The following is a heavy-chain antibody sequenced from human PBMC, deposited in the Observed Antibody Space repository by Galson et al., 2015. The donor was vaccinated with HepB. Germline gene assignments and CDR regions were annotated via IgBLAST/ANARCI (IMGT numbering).Heavy chain of an antibody. CDR2: INPNSGGT. J-gene: IGHJ3*02. V-gene: IGHV1-2*06. CDR1: GYTFTGYY. D-gene: IGHD5-24*01. CDR3: ARSEDNGYNYAFDI. Sequence: QSGAEVKKPGESLKVSCKASGYTFTGYYMHWVRQAPGQGLEWMGRINPNSGGTNYAQKFQGRVTMTRDTSISTAYMELSRLRSDDTAVYYCARSEDNGYNYAFDIWGQGTMVTVSS.